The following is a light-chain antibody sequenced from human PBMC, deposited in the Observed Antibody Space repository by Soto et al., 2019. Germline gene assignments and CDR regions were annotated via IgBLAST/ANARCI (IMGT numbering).Light chain of an antibody. CDR3: SSYTSSSTRV. CDR1: SSDVGGYNY. V-gene: IGLV2-14*01. Sequence: QSVLTQPASVSGSPGQSITISCTGTSSDVGGYNYVSWYQQHPGKAPNLMIYDVSNRPSGVSNRFSGSKSGNTASLSFSGLQAEDEADYYCSSYTSSSTRVFGTGTKVTVL. CDR2: DVS. J-gene: IGLJ1*01.